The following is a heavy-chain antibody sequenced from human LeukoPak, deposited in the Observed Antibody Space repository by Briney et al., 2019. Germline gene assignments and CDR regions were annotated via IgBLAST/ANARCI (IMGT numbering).Heavy chain of an antibody. D-gene: IGHD6-19*01. CDR3: AKGGEQWLIRGLFDS. Sequence: GGSLRLSCAASGFSFDDYTMHWVRQAPGKGLEWVSLISWDGSSTFYADAVKGRFTISRDNSNNSLFLQMNSLRSDDTAFYYCAKGGEQWLIRGLFDSWGQGTLVTVSS. V-gene: IGHV3-43*01. CDR1: GFSFDDYT. J-gene: IGHJ4*02. CDR2: ISWDGSST.